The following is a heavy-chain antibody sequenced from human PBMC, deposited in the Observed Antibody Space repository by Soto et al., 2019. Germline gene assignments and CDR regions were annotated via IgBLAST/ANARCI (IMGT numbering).Heavy chain of an antibody. CDR3: ARQKYYGSVDY. V-gene: IGHV4-59*08. CDR2: IYYSGST. CDR1: GGSISSYY. D-gene: IGHD3-10*01. Sequence: SETLSLTCTVSGGSISSYYWSWIRQPPGKGLEWIGYIYYSGSTNYNPSLKSRVTISVDTSKNQFSLKLSSVTAADTAVYYCARQKYYGSVDYWGQGTLVTVSS. J-gene: IGHJ4*02.